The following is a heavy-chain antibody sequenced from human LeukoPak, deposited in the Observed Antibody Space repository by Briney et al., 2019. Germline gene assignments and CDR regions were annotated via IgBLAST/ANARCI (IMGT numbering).Heavy chain of an antibody. Sequence: GGSLRLSCAASGFTFSSYGMHWVRQAPGKGLEWVAFIRYDGSNKYYADSVKGRFTISRDNSKNTLYLQMNSLRAEDTAVYYCARAWEHYFDYWGQGTLVTVSS. CDR1: GFTFSSYG. CDR3: ARAWEHYFDY. CDR2: IRYDGSNK. D-gene: IGHD1-26*01. V-gene: IGHV3-30*02. J-gene: IGHJ4*02.